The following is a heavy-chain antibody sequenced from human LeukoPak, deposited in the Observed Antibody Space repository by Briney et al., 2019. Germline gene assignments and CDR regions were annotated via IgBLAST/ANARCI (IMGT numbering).Heavy chain of an antibody. CDR2: IFSSGPT. V-gene: IGHV3-53*01. CDR1: GFNVSNNY. CDR3: AISGLGFGEFRGLDY. D-gene: IGHD3-10*01. J-gene: IGHJ4*02. Sequence: GGSLRLSCAASGFNVSNNYMNWVRQAPGMGLEWVSVIFSSGPTYYADSVKGRFTISRDTSKNALYLQMNSLRAEDTAVYYCAISGLGFGEFRGLDYWGQGTLVTVSS.